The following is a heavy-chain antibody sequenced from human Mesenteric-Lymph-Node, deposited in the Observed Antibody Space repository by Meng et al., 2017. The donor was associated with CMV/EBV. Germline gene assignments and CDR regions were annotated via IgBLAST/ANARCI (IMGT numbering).Heavy chain of an antibody. CDR3: ARGRGYQLRFTSDAFDI. V-gene: IGHV4-39*07. Sequence: SEILSLTCTVPGCSISSSSYYWGWIRQPPGKGLEWIGSIYYSGSTYYNPSLKSRVTISVDTSKNQFSLKLSSVTAADTAVYYCARGRGYQLRFTSDAFDIWGQGTMVTVSS. CDR2: IYYSGST. CDR1: GCSISSSSYY. J-gene: IGHJ3*02. D-gene: IGHD2-2*01.